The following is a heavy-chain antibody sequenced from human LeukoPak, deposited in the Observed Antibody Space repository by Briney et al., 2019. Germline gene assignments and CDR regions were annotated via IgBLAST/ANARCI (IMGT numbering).Heavy chain of an antibody. CDR3: ARDSSSWYFDY. D-gene: IGHD6-13*01. CDR2: ISSSGSTI. Sequence: GGSLRLSCAPSGFTFSIYEMHWVRQAPGKGLEWVSYISSSGSTIYYADSVKGRFTISRDNAKNSLYLQMNSLRAEDTAVYYCARDSSSWYFDYWGQGNLVTVSS. J-gene: IGHJ4*02. V-gene: IGHV3-48*03. CDR1: GFTFSIYE.